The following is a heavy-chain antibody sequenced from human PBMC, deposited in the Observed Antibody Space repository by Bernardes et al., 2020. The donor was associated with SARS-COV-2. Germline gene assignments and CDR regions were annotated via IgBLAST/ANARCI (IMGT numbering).Heavy chain of an antibody. CDR3: AREGITMVQGVTFYYFDY. CDR1: GYTFTSYG. J-gene: IGHJ4*02. D-gene: IGHD3-10*01. CDR2: ISAYNGNT. Sequence: ASVKVSCKASGYTFTSYGISWVRQAPGQGLEWMGWISAYNGNTNYAQKLQGRVTMTTDTSTSTAYMELRSLRSDDTAVYYCAREGITMVQGVTFYYFDYWGQGTLVTVSS. V-gene: IGHV1-18*04.